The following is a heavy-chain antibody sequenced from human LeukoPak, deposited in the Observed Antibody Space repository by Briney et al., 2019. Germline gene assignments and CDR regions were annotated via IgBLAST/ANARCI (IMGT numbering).Heavy chain of an antibody. D-gene: IGHD6-19*01. J-gene: IGHJ4*02. CDR3: IRGYSSGWYRFDD. CDR2: ISSDGSGT. V-gene: IGHV3-74*01. Sequence: GGSLRLSCAASGFTFSSFWMHWVRQTPGKGLVWVSRISSDGSGTTYADPVKGRFTVSRDNAKNTLYLQMNSLRVEDTAVYYCIRGYSSGWYRFDDWGQGTLVTVSS. CDR1: GFTFSSFW.